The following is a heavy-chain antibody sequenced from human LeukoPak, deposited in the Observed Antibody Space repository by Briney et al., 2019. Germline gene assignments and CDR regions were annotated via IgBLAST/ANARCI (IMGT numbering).Heavy chain of an antibody. D-gene: IGHD5-12*01. CDR3: ARAGRRGLRSKGRYYFDY. Sequence: PSQTLSLTCTVSGGSISSGDYYWSWIRQPPGKGLEWIGYIYYSGSTYYNPSLKSRVTISVDTSKNQFSLKLSSVTAADTAVYYCARAGRRGLRSKGRYYFDYWGQGTLVTVSS. CDR1: GGSISSGDYY. J-gene: IGHJ4*02. CDR2: IYYSGST. V-gene: IGHV4-30-4*01.